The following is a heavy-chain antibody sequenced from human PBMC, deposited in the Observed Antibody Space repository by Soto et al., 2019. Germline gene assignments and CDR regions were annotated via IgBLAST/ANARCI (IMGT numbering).Heavy chain of an antibody. CDR1: GFTFSSYS. J-gene: IGHJ6*03. CDR2: ISSSSSYI. CDR3: ARDSSIAAAGTESSYYYYYMDV. Sequence: GGSLRLSCAASGFTFSSYSMNWVRQAPGKGLEWVSSISSSSSYIYYADSVKGRFTISRDNAKNSLYLQMNSLRAEDTAVYYCARDSSIAAAGTESSYYYYYMDVWGKGT. D-gene: IGHD6-13*01. V-gene: IGHV3-21*01.